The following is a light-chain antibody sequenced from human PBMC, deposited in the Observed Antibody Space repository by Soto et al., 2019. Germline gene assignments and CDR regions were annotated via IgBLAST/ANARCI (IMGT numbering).Light chain of an antibody. CDR2: GAS. CDR3: QQYNNWPPIP. J-gene: IGKJ2*01. V-gene: IGKV3-15*01. CDR1: QSVSSN. Sequence: EIVMTQSPATLSVSPGERATLSCRASQSVSSNLAWYQQKPGQAPRLLIYGASTRATGIPARFSGSRSGTELTLTISSLQSEDFAVYYCQQYNNWPPIPFGQGTKLEIK.